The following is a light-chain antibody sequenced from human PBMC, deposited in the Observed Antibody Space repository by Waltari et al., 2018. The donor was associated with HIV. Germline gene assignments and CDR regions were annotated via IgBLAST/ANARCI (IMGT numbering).Light chain of an antibody. CDR2: RNN. J-gene: IGLJ3*02. CDR1: SSNIGGNY. Sequence: QSVLTQPPSASGTPGQTVTISCSGSSSNIGGNYVYWYQRLPGTAPKLLIYRNNRRPSGGPDRFSGSKSGTSASLAISGLRSEDEADYYCASWDDSLSGWVFGGGTKVTVL. CDR3: ASWDDSLSGWV. V-gene: IGLV1-47*01.